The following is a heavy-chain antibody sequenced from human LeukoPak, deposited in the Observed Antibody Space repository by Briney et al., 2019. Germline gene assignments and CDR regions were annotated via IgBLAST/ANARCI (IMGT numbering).Heavy chain of an antibody. V-gene: IGHV3-23*01. Sequence: PGGSLRLSCAASGFTFSSYAMSWVRQAPGKGLEWVSAISGSGGSTYYADSVKGRFTISRDNSKNTLYLQMNSLRAEDTAVYYCAKDGLYDSSGYYYPLGYWGQGTLVTVSS. CDR2: ISGSGGST. D-gene: IGHD3-22*01. J-gene: IGHJ4*02. CDR1: GFTFSSYA. CDR3: AKDGLYDSSGYYYPLGY.